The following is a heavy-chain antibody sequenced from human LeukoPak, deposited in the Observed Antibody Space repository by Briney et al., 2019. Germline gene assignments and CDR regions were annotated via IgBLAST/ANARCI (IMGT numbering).Heavy chain of an antibody. CDR2: IYYSGST. V-gene: IGHV4-39*01. Sequence: PSETLSLTCAVSGGSISSSSYYWGWIRQPPGKGLEWIGSIYYSGSTYYNPSLKSRVTISVDTSKNQFSLKLSSVTAADTAVYYCASPNGYSYGYSAAFDIWGQGTMVTVSS. J-gene: IGHJ3*02. CDR1: GGSISSSSYY. CDR3: ASPNGYSYGYSAAFDI. D-gene: IGHD5-18*01.